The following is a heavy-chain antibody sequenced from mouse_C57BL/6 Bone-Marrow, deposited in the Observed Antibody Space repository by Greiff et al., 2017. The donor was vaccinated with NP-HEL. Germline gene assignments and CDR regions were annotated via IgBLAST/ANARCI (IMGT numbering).Heavy chain of an antibody. CDR3: ANDYDEEYYAMDY. Sequence: VKLQQPGAELVKPGASVKVSCKASGYTFTSYWMHWVKQRPGQGLEWIGRIHPSDSDTNYNQKFKGKATLTVDKSSSTAYMQLSSLTSEDSAVYYCANDYDEEYYAMDYWGQGTSVTVSS. D-gene: IGHD2-4*01. CDR2: IHPSDSDT. V-gene: IGHV1-74*01. J-gene: IGHJ4*01. CDR1: GYTFTSYW.